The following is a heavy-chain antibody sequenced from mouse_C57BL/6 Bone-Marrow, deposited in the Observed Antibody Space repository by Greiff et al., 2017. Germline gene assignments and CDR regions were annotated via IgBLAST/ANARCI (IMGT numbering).Heavy chain of an antibody. V-gene: IGHV5-6*01. Sequence: EVKLVESGGDLVKPGGSLKLSCAASGFTFSSYGMSWVRQTPDKRLEWVATISSGGSYTYYPDSVKGRFTISRDNAKNTLYLQMSSLKSEDTAMYYCARYYYDYVDYWGQGTTLPVSA. CDR1: GFTFSSYG. CDR2: ISSGGSYT. D-gene: IGHD1-1*01. CDR3: ARYYYDYVDY. J-gene: IGHJ2*01.